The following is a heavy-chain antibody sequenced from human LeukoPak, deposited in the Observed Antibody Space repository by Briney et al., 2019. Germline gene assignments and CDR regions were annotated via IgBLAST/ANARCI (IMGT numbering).Heavy chain of an antibody. J-gene: IGHJ4*02. CDR3: ARDHSVLRFLEWLSPTDFDY. CDR2: ISSSSSYI. Sequence: GGSLRLSCAASGFTFSSYSMNWVRQAPGKGLEWVSSISSSSSYIYYADSVKGRFTISRDNAKNSLYLQTNSLRAEDTAVYYCARDHSVLRFLEWLSPTDFDYWGQGTLVTVSS. D-gene: IGHD3-3*01. CDR1: GFTFSSYS. V-gene: IGHV3-21*01.